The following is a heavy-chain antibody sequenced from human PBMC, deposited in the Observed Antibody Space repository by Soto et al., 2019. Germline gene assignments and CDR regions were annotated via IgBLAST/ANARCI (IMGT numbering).Heavy chain of an antibody. CDR3: AKGRGGSGSLTPRVDF. J-gene: IGHJ4*02. D-gene: IGHD3-10*01. V-gene: IGHV3-23*01. CDR1: GFTFNNYA. Sequence: EVQLLASGGGLVQQGGSLRLSCAASGFTFNNYAMTWVRQAPGKGLEWVSDISCGGDTTSYADSVKGRFTVSSDGSKNTLYLQMSSLRAEDTALYYCAKGRGGSGSLTPRVDFWGQGTMVTVSS. CDR2: ISCGGDTT.